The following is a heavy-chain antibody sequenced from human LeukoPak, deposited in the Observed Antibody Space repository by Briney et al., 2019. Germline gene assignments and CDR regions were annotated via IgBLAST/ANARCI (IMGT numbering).Heavy chain of an antibody. J-gene: IGHJ4*02. CDR1: GGSVSSGSYY. CDR2: IYFSGST. Sequence: PSETLSLTCTVSGGSVSSGSYYWSWIRQPPGKGLEWIGYIYFSGSTNYNPSLKSRVTISVDTSKNQFSLKLSSVTAADTAVYYCARVGQLDYFDYWGQGTLVTVSS. D-gene: IGHD6-13*01. CDR3: ARVGQLDYFDY. V-gene: IGHV4-61*01.